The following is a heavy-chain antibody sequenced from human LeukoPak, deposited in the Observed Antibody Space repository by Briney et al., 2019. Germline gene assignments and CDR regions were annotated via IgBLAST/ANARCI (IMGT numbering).Heavy chain of an antibody. CDR2: ISGSGGST. CDR1: GFTFSSYA. J-gene: IGHJ4*02. CDR3: ARDHRPWSGYQNYFDY. Sequence: GGSLRLSCAASGFTFSSYAMSWVRQAPGKGLEWVSAISGSGGSTNYADSVKGRLTISRDNSKNTLYLQMNSLRAEDTAVYYCARDHRPWSGYQNYFDYWGQGTLVTVSS. V-gene: IGHV3-23*01. D-gene: IGHD3-3*01.